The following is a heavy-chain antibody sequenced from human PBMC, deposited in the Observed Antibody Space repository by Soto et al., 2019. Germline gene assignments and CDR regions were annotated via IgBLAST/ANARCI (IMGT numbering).Heavy chain of an antibody. D-gene: IGHD3-16*02. CDR3: ARSFIVPVDYFQY. J-gene: IGHJ4*01. CDR1: GASINTHY. V-gene: IGHV4-59*11. CDR2: VFYSGST. Sequence: SETLSLTCTVSGASINTHYWSWIRQPPGKGLEWIGQVFYSGSTNYNPSLQSRVTISIDTSTKQFSLKLTSVTAAATAVYYCARSFIVPVDYFQYWGQETLVAISS.